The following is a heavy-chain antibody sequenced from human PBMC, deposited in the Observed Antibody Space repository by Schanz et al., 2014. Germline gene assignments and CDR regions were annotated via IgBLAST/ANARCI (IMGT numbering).Heavy chain of an antibody. J-gene: IGHJ4*02. CDR3: SRAHCGGDCYLCDH. D-gene: IGHD2-21*02. CDR2: ISAYNGNI. CDR1: GYMFSAHG. Sequence: QVQLVQSGAEVKKPGASVKVSCKASGYMFSAHGMTWVRQAPGQGLEWMGWISAYNGNINYSQKLQSSVTVTTDASANTAYYELRSLRSVDATVYYCSRAHCGGDCYLCDHWGQGTLVTVSS. V-gene: IGHV1-18*01.